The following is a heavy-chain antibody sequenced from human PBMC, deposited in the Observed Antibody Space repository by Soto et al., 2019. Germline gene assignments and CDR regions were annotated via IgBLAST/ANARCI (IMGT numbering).Heavy chain of an antibody. CDR2: ISSSSSYI. CDR3: AREPSSYRRERGFDP. V-gene: IGHV3-21*01. J-gene: IGHJ5*02. Sequence: PGGSLRLSCAASGFTFSSYSMNWVRQAPGKGLEWVSSISSSSSYIYYADSVKGRFTISRDNAKNSLYLQMNSLRAEDTAVYYCAREPSSYRRERGFDPWGQGTLVTVSS. CDR1: GFTFSSYS. D-gene: IGHD6-13*01.